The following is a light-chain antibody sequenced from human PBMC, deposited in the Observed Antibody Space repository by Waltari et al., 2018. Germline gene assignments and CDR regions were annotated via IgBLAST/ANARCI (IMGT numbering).Light chain of an antibody. CDR3: QQYGSSVLYT. CDR1: QSLTKRY. J-gene: IGKJ2*01. V-gene: IGKV3-20*01. Sequence: LEPVPGPLSLSPGERTTLPCRASQSLTKRYLAWYQQKPGQAPRLLIYGASSRAAGIPDRFSGSGSGTDFTLTISRLEPEDFAVYYCQQYGSSVLYTFGQGTKLEIK. CDR2: GAS.